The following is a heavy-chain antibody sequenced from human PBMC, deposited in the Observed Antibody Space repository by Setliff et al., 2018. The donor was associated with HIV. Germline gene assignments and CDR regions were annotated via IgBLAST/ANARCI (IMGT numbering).Heavy chain of an antibody. CDR3: ASRSYGSSDYYYYMDV. CDR2: ISAYNGNT. J-gene: IGHJ6*03. D-gene: IGHD5-18*01. CDR1: GYTFTSYG. Sequence: ASVKVSCKASGYTFTSYGISWVRQAPGQGLEWMGWISAYNGNTNYAQKLQGRVSMTTDTSTSTAYMELRSLRSDDTAVYYCASRSYGSSDYYYYMDVWGKGTTVTVSS. V-gene: IGHV1-18*01.